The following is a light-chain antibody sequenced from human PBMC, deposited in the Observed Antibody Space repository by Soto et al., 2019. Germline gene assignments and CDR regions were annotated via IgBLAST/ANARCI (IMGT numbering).Light chain of an antibody. CDR1: QVISTS. CDR3: QQYGSSRWT. V-gene: IGKV1-13*02. Sequence: IQLTQSPSFLSASVGDRVTITFRASQVISTSLAWYQQKPGKAPSLLIYEASGLESGVPSRFSGSGSGTDFTLTISRLEPEDFAVYYCQQYGSSRWTFGQGTKVDIK. CDR2: EAS. J-gene: IGKJ1*01.